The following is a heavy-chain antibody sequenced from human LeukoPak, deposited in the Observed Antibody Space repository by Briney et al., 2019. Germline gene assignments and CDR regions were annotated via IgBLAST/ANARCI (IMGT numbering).Heavy chain of an antibody. CDR1: GYTFIGYH. CDR2: INPNSTDR. CDR3: AVNYVYGDHAHRNPGAYYYMDV. Sequence: ASVKLSCKASGYTFIGYHMHWVRQPPGQGLEWMGWINPNSTDRNYAQKYQGRVTMTRDTSISTAYIELSWLRSDDTAVYYCAVNYVYGDHAHRNPGAYYYMDVWGKGTTVTVSS. D-gene: IGHD4-17*01. J-gene: IGHJ6*03. V-gene: IGHV1-2*02.